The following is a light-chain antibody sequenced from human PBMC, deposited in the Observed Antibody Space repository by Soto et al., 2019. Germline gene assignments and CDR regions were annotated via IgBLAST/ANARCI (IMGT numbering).Light chain of an antibody. CDR2: GAS. V-gene: IGKV3-15*01. J-gene: IGKJ1*01. CDR3: QQYNSWPRT. CDR1: QSVSSN. Sequence: EIVMTQSPATLSLSPGERATLSCRASQSVSSNLAWYQQKPGHAPRLLIYGASTRATGIPARFSGSGSGTEFTLTISRLQSEDFAVYYCQQYNSWPRTFGQGTKVEIK.